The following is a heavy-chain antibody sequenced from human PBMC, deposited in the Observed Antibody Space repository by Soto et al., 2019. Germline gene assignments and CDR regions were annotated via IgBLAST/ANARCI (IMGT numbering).Heavy chain of an antibody. J-gene: IGHJ3*02. D-gene: IGHD3-10*01. CDR3: AREGGTSGGELWAFDI. V-gene: IGHV4-59*01. CDR2: IYYSGST. Sequence: SETLSLTCTVSGGSISSYYWSWIRQPPGKGLEWIGYIYYSGSTNYKPSLQSRVTIAVDTSKNQFSLKLSSVTAADTAVYYCAREGGTSGGELWAFDIWGQGTMVTVSS. CDR1: GGSISSYY.